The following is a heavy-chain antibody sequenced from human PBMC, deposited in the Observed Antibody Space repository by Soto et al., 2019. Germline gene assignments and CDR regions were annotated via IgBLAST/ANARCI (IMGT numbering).Heavy chain of an antibody. J-gene: IGHJ4*02. CDR3: AGSYSSGNWYFDY. CDR1: GFSFSAYS. Sequence: EVRLEESGGGVVQPGGSLRLTCAASGFSFSAYSMNWVRQAPGKGLEWIAYTSTSSTTKYYADSVRGRFSISRDNANDLLYLDMDKLRDEDTGMYYCAGSYSSGNWYFDYWGLGTPVTVSS. V-gene: IGHV3-48*02. CDR2: TSTSSTTK. D-gene: IGHD3-10*01.